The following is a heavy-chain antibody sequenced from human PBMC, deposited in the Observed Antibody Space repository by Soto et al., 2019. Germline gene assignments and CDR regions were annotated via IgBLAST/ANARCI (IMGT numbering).Heavy chain of an antibody. CDR2: IYYSGST. Sequence: KSSETLSLTCTVSGGSISSYYWSWIRQPPGKGLEWIGYIYYSGSTNYNPSLKSRVTISVDTSKNQFSLKLSSVTAADTAVYYCARVRRTITDDKGRRYYFDYWGQGTLVTVSS. CDR3: ARVRRTITDDKGRRYYFDY. CDR1: GGSISSYY. J-gene: IGHJ4*02. D-gene: IGHD3-22*01. V-gene: IGHV4-59*01.